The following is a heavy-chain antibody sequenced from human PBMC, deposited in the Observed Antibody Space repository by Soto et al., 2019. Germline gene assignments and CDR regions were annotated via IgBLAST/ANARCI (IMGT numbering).Heavy chain of an antibody. V-gene: IGHV3-33*01. Sequence: QVQLVESGGGVVQPGRSLRLSCAASGFTFSSYGMHWVRQAPGKGLEWVAVIWYDGSNKYYADSVKGRFTISRDNSKNTLYLQMNSLRAEDTAVYYCARTFSSPAATLSYYYYGMDVWGQGTTVTVS. CDR2: IWYDGSNK. CDR1: GFTFSSYG. J-gene: IGHJ6*02. CDR3: ARTFSSPAATLSYYYYGMDV. D-gene: IGHD2-15*01.